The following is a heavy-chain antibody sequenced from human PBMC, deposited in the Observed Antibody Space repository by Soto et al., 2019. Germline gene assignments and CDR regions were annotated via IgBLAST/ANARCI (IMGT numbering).Heavy chain of an antibody. CDR2: INYSGST. V-gene: IGHV4-39*01. Sequence: PSETLSLTCTVSGDSISSNNYYWGWIRQHPGKGLDWIGGINYSGSTYYNPSLKSRAIISLDTSKNQFSLNLSSVTAADTAVYYCATRKFGSNAFFDTWGQGALVTVSS. CDR3: ATRKFGSNAFFDT. CDR1: GDSISSNNYY. D-gene: IGHD3-10*01. J-gene: IGHJ4*02.